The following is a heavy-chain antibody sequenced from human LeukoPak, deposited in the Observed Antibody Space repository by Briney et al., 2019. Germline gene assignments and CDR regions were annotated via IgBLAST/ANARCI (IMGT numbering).Heavy chain of an antibody. J-gene: IGHJ4*02. Sequence: GGSLRLSCAASGFTFSNYGMHWVRQAPGKGLDWVAVIWYDGSYKYYADSAKGRFTISRDNSKNTLYLQMNSLRAEDTAVYYCAKVVQYTASTGTGLDYWGQGTLVTVSS. CDR3: AKVVQYTASTGTGLDY. V-gene: IGHV3-33*06. D-gene: IGHD6-13*01. CDR1: GFTFSNYG. CDR2: IWYDGSYK.